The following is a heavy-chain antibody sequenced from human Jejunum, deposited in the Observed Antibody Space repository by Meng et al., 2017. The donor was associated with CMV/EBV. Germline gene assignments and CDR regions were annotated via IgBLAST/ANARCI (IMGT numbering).Heavy chain of an antibody. CDR1: GFSLSTNGVG. J-gene: IGHJ4*02. Sequence: QITLKESGPTLMKPTQTLTLTCTFSGFSLSTNGVGVGWIRQPPGSALEWLALIYWDDDKRYNPSLNNRLTITEDTSKNQVVLTMTNMDPVDTATYYCAKSYCSRGTCYSFYYWGQGTLVTVSS. CDR3: AKSYCSRGTCYSFYY. V-gene: IGHV2-5*02. CDR2: IYWDDDK. D-gene: IGHD2-15*01.